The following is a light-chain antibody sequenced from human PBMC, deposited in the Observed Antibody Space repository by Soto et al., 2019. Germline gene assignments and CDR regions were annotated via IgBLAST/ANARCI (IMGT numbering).Light chain of an antibody. CDR2: GAS. CDR1: QSVSSY. Sequence: EIVLTQSPATLSLSPGARVTLSCRASQSVSSYLAWYQQKPGQAPRLVIFGASNRATGIPDRFSASGSGTEFTLTISSLQSEDFAVYYCQQYDNWPPITFGQGTRLEIK. V-gene: IGKV3D-15*01. J-gene: IGKJ5*01. CDR3: QQYDNWPPIT.